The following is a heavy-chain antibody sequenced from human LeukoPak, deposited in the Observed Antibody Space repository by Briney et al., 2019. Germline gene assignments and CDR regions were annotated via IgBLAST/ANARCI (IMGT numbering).Heavy chain of an antibody. J-gene: IGHJ4*02. Sequence: GGSLRLSCAVSGFTFCSIRMSWVPESPGRGREWVGNIKQDGSEKYYVDSVQGRVTISRDNAKNSLYLQMNSLIAEDTAVYYCARPTTAMVNFVDYFDYWGQGTLVTVSS. V-gene: IGHV3-7*01. D-gene: IGHD5-18*01. CDR3: ARPTTAMVNFVDYFDY. CDR1: GFTFCSIR. CDR2: IKQDGSEK.